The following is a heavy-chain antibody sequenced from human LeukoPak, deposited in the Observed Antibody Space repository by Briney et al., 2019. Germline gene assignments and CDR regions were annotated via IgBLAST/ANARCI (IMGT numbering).Heavy chain of an antibody. Sequence: PGGSLRLSCAASGFTFDDYGMSWVRQAPGKGLEWVSGINWNGGSTGYADSVKGRFTISRDNAKNSLYLQMNSLRAEDTALSHCARRDCSSTSCYTNWFDPWGQGTLVTVSS. J-gene: IGHJ5*02. CDR3: ARRDCSSTSCYTNWFDP. D-gene: IGHD2-2*02. V-gene: IGHV3-20*01. CDR2: INWNGGST. CDR1: GFTFDDYG.